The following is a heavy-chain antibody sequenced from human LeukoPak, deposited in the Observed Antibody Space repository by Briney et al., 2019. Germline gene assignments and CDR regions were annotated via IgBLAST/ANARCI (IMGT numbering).Heavy chain of an antibody. Sequence: AAVKVSCKASGGTFSSYAISWVRRAPGQGLEWMGGIIPIFGTANYAQKFQGRVTITTDESTSTAYMEPSSLRSEDTAVYYCARDAGVDCSSTSCSEGYYYYYYMDVWGKGTTVTVSS. CDR2: IIPIFGTA. D-gene: IGHD2-2*01. CDR3: ARDAGVDCSSTSCSEGYYYYYYMDV. CDR1: GGTFSSYA. J-gene: IGHJ6*03. V-gene: IGHV1-69*05.